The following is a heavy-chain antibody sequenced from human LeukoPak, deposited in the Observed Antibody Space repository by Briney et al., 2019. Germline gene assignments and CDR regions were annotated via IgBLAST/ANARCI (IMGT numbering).Heavy chain of an antibody. D-gene: IGHD3-10*01. CDR1: GGTFSSYA. J-gene: IGHJ6*03. CDR2: IIPIFGTA. V-gene: IGHV1-69*13. CDR3: ARHGDLYYYYYMDV. Sequence: GASVKVSCKASGGTFSSYAISWVRQAPGQGLEWMGGIIPIFGTANYAQKFQGRVTITADESTSTAYMELSSLRSEDTAVYYCARHGDLYYYYYMDVWGKGTTVTVSS.